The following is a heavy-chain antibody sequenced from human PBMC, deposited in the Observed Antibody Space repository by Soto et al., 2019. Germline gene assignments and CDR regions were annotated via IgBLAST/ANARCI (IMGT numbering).Heavy chain of an antibody. CDR1: GFTFSDYS. CDR2: ISGSSGVI. V-gene: IGHV3-48*02. J-gene: IGHJ5*02. CDR3: ARQEVRGVIRWFDP. Sequence: VSLRLSCAASGFTFSDYSMSWVRQAPGKGPEWVSYISGSSGVIYYVDSVKGRFTVSRDNANNSLYLQMNSLRQEDTAVYYCARQEVRGVIRWFDPWGQGTRVTVSS. D-gene: IGHD3-10*01.